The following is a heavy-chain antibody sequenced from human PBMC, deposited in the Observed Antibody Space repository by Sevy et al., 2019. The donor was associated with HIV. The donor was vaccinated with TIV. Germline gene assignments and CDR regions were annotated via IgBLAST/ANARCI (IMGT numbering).Heavy chain of an antibody. D-gene: IGHD2-21*02. CDR2: INSDGSST. V-gene: IGHV3-74*01. J-gene: IGHJ4*02. CDR1: GFTFSSYR. CDR3: ARVQILPTYCGGDCYFDY. Sequence: GGSLRLSCAASGFTFSSYRMDWVRQAPGKGLVWVSRINSDGSSTTYADSVKGRFTISRDNARNTLYLQMSSLRAEDTAVYYCARVQILPTYCGGDCYFDYWGQGTLVTVSS.